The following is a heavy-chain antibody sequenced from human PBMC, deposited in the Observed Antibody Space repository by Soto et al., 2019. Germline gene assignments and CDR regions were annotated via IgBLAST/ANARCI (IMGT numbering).Heavy chain of an antibody. Sequence: GASVKVSFKTSRDTFDRYAITWLRQAPGQGLEWMGGIIPVLGTRKYAQKFQGRVTMTADESTSTAYLELSSLRSEDRAVYYCAGGGRDGYIKWGQGTQVTVSS. D-gene: IGHD6-25*01. J-gene: IGHJ4*02. V-gene: IGHV1-69*13. CDR3: AGGGRDGYIK. CDR2: IIPVLGTR. CDR1: RDTFDRYA.